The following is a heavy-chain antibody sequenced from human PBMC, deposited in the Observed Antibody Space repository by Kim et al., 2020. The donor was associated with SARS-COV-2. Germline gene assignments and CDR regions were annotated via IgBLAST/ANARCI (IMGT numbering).Heavy chain of an antibody. CDR3: ATREERVLYDSRAFDY. CDR2: IIPIFGTA. V-gene: IGHV1-69*13. D-gene: IGHD3-22*01. CDR1: GGTFSSYA. J-gene: IGHJ4*02. Sequence: SVKVSCKASGGTFSSYAISWVRQAPGQGLEWMGGIIPIFGTANYAQKFQGRVTITADESTSTAYMELSSLRSEDTAVYYCATREERVLYDSRAFDYWGQGTLVTVSS.